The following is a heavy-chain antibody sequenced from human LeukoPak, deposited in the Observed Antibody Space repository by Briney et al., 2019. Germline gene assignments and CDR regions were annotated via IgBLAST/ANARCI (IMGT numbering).Heavy chain of an antibody. V-gene: IGHV4-39*01. J-gene: IGHJ5*02. D-gene: IGHD3-3*01. CDR1: GGSINSALYY. CDR3: ARHTIFCSFINCSPFDP. CDR2: VSHEGIT. Sequence: SETLSLTCTVSGGSINSALYYWACIRQTPEQQLECIGSVSHEGITKYSPSLGGRVSLSADTSKNAFFMEVHSVTAADSAIYYCARHTIFCSFINCSPFDPWGQGTLVTVSS.